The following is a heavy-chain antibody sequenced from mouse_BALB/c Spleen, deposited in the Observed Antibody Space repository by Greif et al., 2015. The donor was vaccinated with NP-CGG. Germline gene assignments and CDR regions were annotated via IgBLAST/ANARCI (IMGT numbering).Heavy chain of an antibody. CDR3: ARYGNYVYFDV. Sequence: EVQLQQSGAELVKPGASVKLSCTASGFNIKDTYMHWVKQRPEQGLEWIGRIDPANGNTKYDPKFQGKATITADTSSNTAHLQLSSLTSEDTAVYYCARYGNYVYFDVWGAGTTVTVSS. J-gene: IGHJ1*01. D-gene: IGHD2-1*01. CDR2: IDPANGNT. CDR1: GFNIKDTY. V-gene: IGHV14-3*02.